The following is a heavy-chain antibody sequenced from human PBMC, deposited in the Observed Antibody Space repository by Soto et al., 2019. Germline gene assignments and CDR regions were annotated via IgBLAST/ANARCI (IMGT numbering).Heavy chain of an antibody. CDR3: ARATYSSSYYFDS. J-gene: IGHJ4*02. CDR1: GFTFSSFE. Sequence: VGSLRLSCAASGFTFSSFEMNWVRQAPGKGLEWVSKIGSSGSTIWYADSVKGRFTISRDNAKNSLYLQMNSLRGEDTAVYYCARATYSSSYYFDSWGQGTLVTVSS. V-gene: IGHV3-48*03. CDR2: IGSSGSTI. D-gene: IGHD6-6*01.